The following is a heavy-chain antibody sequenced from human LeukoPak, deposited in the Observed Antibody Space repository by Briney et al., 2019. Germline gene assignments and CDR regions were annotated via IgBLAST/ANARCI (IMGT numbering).Heavy chain of an antibody. V-gene: IGHV3-48*02. CDR3: ARDLYF. J-gene: IGHJ4*02. Sequence: PGGSLRLSCAASGFTVSSNYMSWVRQAPGKGLEWISYISSSSTTIYYADSVKGRFTISRDNAKNSLYLQMNSLRDEDTAVYYCARDLYFWGQGTLVTVSS. D-gene: IGHD2-15*01. CDR1: GFTVSSNY. CDR2: ISSSSTTI.